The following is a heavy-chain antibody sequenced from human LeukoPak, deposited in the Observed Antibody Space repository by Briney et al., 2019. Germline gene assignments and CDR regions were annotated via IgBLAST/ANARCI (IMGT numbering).Heavy chain of an antibody. CDR1: GGSISSYY. D-gene: IGHD5-18*01. Sequence: KPSETLSLTCTVSGGSISSYYWSWIRQPAGKGLEWIGRIYTSGSTNYNPSLKSRVTMSVDTSKNQFSLKLSSVTAADTAVYYCARGDRGYSYEFYFDYWGQGTLVTVSS. CDR2: IYTSGST. J-gene: IGHJ4*02. V-gene: IGHV4-4*07. CDR3: ARGDRGYSYEFYFDY.